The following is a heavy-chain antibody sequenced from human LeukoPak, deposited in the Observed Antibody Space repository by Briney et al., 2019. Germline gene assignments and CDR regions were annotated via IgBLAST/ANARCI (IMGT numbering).Heavy chain of an antibody. Sequence: SETLSLTCAVYGGSFSGYYWSWIRQPPGKGLEWIGEINHSGSTNYNPSLKSRVTISVATSKDQFSLKLSPVTAADTAVYSCAKAMDIVVVVAATPPAFDIWGQGTMVTVSS. V-gene: IGHV4-34*01. CDR3: AKAMDIVVVVAATPPAFDI. J-gene: IGHJ3*02. CDR2: INHSGST. CDR1: GGSFSGYY. D-gene: IGHD2-15*01.